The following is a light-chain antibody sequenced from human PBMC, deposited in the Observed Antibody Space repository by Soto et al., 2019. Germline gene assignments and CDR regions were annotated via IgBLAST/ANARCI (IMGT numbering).Light chain of an antibody. CDR1: QDISNY. CDR3: QQRHNLPHT. CDR2: DAS. V-gene: IGKV1-33*01. J-gene: IGKJ3*01. Sequence: EIQMTQSPSSLSASVGERVTITCQASQDISNYLNWYQQKPGKAPKLLIYDASNLETGVPSRFSGSGSGTDFTFTISSLQPEDIATYYCQQRHNLPHTFGPGTKVDIK.